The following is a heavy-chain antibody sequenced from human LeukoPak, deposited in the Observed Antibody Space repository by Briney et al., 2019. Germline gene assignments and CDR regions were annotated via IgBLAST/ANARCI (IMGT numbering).Heavy chain of an antibody. Sequence: PGGSLRLSCAASGFTFSSYGMHWVRQAPGKGLEWVAVISYDGSNKYYADSVKGRFTISRDNSKNTLYLQMNSLRAEDTAVYYCAKDRRGITIFGVVIAYYYYYGMDVWGQGTTVTVSS. CDR1: GFTFSSYG. CDR3: AKDRRGITIFGVVIAYYYYYGMDV. V-gene: IGHV3-30*18. CDR2: ISYDGSNK. D-gene: IGHD3-3*01. J-gene: IGHJ6*02.